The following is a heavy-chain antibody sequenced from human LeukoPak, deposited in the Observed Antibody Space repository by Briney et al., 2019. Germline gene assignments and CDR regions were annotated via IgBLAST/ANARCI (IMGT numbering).Heavy chain of an antibody. CDR2: ISVSSRNVI. CDR3: ARDFGPRLYAFDV. Sequence: GGSLRLSCAASGFTFSSYSMNWVRQAPGKGLEWLSYISVSSRNVIDYADSVKGRFTISRDDAKNSLYLQMNSLRAEDTAVYFCARDFGPRLYAFDVWGQGTTITVSS. CDR1: GFTFSSYS. D-gene: IGHD3-16*01. V-gene: IGHV3-48*04. J-gene: IGHJ3*01.